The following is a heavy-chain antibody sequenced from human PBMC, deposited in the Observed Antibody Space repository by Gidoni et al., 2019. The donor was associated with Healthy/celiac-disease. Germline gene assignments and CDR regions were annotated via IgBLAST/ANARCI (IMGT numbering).Heavy chain of an antibody. V-gene: IGHV4-34*01. J-gene: IGHJ4*02. Sequence: QVQLQQWGAGLLKPSETQSLTCAVYGGSFSGYYWSWIRQPPGKGLEWIGEINHSGRTNYNPSLKSRVTISVDTSKNQFSLKLSSVTAADTAVYYCARDRNDFWSGYTHFDYWGQGTLVTVSS. CDR2: INHSGRT. CDR1: GGSFSGYY. CDR3: ARDRNDFWSGYTHFDY. D-gene: IGHD3-3*01.